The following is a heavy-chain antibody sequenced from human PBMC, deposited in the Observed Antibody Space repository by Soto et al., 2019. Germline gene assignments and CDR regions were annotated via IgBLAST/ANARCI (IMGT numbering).Heavy chain of an antibody. Sequence: GGSLRLSCAASGCSVSSHVMNWVRQAPGKELEWVSYITRSSTTIYYADSVRGRFTIYRDNAESSLYLQRNSLRAEDTAVYYCARGVRTRQWLGIVFDIWGQGTMVPVSS. CDR2: ITRSSTTI. V-gene: IGHV3-48*01. CDR3: ARGVRTRQWLGIVFDI. J-gene: IGHJ3*02. D-gene: IGHD6-19*01. CDR1: GCSVSSHV.